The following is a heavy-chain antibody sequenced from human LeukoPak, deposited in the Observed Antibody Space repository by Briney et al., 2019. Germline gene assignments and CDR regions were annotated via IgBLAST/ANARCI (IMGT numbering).Heavy chain of an antibody. D-gene: IGHD2-15*01. V-gene: IGHV4-34*01. CDR3: AREWGYCSGGSCYFWFDP. J-gene: IGHJ5*02. Sequence: SETLSLTCAVYGGSFSGYYWSWIRQPPGKGLEWIGELNHSGSTNYNPSLKSRVTISVDTSKNQFSLKLSSVTAADTAVYYCAREWGYCSGGSCYFWFDPWGQGTLVTVSS. CDR1: GGSFSGYY. CDR2: LNHSGST.